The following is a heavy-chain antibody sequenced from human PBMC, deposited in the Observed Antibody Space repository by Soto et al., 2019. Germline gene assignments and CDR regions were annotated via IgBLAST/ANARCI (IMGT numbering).Heavy chain of an antibody. CDR2: ISYDGSNK. CDR1: GFTFSSYA. V-gene: IGHV3-30-3*01. J-gene: IGHJ6*02. Sequence: PGGSLRLSCAASGFTFSSYAMHWVRQAPGKGLEWVAVISYDGSNKYYADSVKGRFTISRDNSKNTLYLQMNSLRAEDTAVYYCARDVTIAVAPYGMDVWGQGTTVTVSS. CDR3: ARDVTIAVAPYGMDV. D-gene: IGHD6-19*01.